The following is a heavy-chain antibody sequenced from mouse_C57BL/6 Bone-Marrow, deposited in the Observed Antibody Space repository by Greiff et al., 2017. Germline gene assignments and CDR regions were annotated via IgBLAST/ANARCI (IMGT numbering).Heavy chain of an antibody. CDR1: GFNINDDY. V-gene: IGHV14-4*01. CDR3: TTWWFPWFAY. J-gene: IGHJ3*01. Sequence: VQLQQSGAELVRPGASVKLSCTASGFNINDDYMHWVKQRPEQGMEWIGWIDPENGDTEYASKFQGKATITADTSSNTAYLQLSSLTSEDTAVYYCTTWWFPWFAYWGQGTLVTVSA. D-gene: IGHD1-1*02. CDR2: IDPENGDT.